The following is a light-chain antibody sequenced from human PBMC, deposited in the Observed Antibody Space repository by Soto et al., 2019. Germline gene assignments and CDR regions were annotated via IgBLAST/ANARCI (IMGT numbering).Light chain of an antibody. CDR1: QSISSY. V-gene: IGKV1-39*01. Sequence: DIQMTQSPSSLSASVGDRVTITCRASQSISSYLNWYQQKPGKAPKLLIYAASSLQSGVPSRFSGSGSGTDFTLTISRLQPEDFATYYCQQSCSTPQTFGQGTKVEIK. CDR2: AAS. J-gene: IGKJ1*01. CDR3: QQSCSTPQT.